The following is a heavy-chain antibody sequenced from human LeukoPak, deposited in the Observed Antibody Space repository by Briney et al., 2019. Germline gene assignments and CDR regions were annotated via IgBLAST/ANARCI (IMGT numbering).Heavy chain of an antibody. CDR3: ARVSGYSSSWYST. Sequence: ASVKVSCKASGYTFTSCDINWVRQATGQGLEWMGWMNPNSGKTGYAQKFQGRVTMTRNTSISTAYMELSSLRSEDTAVYYCARVSGYSSSWYSTWGQGTLVTVSS. CDR1: GYTFTSCD. V-gene: IGHV1-8*01. D-gene: IGHD6-13*01. J-gene: IGHJ4*02. CDR2: MNPNSGKT.